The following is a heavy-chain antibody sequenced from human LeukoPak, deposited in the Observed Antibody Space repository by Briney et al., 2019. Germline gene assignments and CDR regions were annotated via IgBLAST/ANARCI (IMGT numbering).Heavy chain of an antibody. CDR3: ARASSRAAVLVRYFDL. CDR1: GFTFSRDI. V-gene: IGHV3-21*06. Sequence: GGSLRLSCAVSGFTFSRDIMTWVRQAPGKGLEWISSISTSSTYIYYADSVNGRFTISRDNAKNSIFLEVKSLRGDDTGVYYCARASSRAAVLVRYFDLWGRGTRVTVSS. D-gene: IGHD6-25*01. J-gene: IGHJ2*01. CDR2: ISTSSTYI.